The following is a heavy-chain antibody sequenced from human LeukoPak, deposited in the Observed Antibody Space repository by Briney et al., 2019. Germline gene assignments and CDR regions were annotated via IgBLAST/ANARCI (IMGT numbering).Heavy chain of an antibody. V-gene: IGHV3-21*01. CDR3: ASAIAAHNWFDP. CDR2: ISSSSSYI. CDR1: GFTFSSYS. J-gene: IGHJ5*02. Sequence: GGSLRLSCAASGFTFSSYSMNWVRQAPGKGLEGVSSISSSSSYIYYADSVKGRFTISRDNAKNSLYLQMNSLRAEDTAVYYCASAIAAHNWFDPWGQGTLVTVSS. D-gene: IGHD6-6*01.